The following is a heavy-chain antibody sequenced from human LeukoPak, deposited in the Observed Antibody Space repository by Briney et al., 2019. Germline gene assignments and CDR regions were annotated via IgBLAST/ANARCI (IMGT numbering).Heavy chain of an antibody. CDR2: IKDDGSLK. Sequence: GGSLKLSCVGSGLTFSGFELNWVRQAPGKGLEWVSYIKDDGSLKTYADSVKGRFTISRDNARNSLYLQMNSLRVEDTAIYYCARRFRGWGQGTLVTVSS. D-gene: IGHD3-16*01. J-gene: IGHJ4*02. CDR1: GLTFSGFE. V-gene: IGHV3-48*03. CDR3: ARRFRG.